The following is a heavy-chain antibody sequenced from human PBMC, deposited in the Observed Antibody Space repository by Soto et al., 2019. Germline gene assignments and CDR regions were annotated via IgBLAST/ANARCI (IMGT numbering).Heavy chain of an antibody. CDR3: SETLSSRFGWSLDY. J-gene: IGHJ4*02. Sequence: EVQLLESGGGLVQPGGSLRLSCAASGFTFISYAMTWVRQAPGKGLGWVSGISGSGASTYYADSVKGRFTISRDNSKNTLYLQMNRLRAEDTAIYYCSETLSSRFGWSLDYWGQGSLVTVPS. CDR2: ISGSGAST. V-gene: IGHV3-23*01. D-gene: IGHD6-19*01. CDR1: GFTFISYA.